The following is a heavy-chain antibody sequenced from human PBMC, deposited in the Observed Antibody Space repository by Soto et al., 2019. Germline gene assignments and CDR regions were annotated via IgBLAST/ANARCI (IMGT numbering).Heavy chain of an antibody. Sequence: SETLSLTCTVSGGSISSYYWSWIRQPPGKGLEWIGYIYYSGSTNCNPSLKSRVTISVDTSKNQFSLKLSSVTAADTAVYYCARAWGFYFDFWARGILVTVSS. J-gene: IGHJ4*02. V-gene: IGHV4-59*01. CDR3: ARAWGFYFDF. D-gene: IGHD1-26*01. CDR2: IYYSGST. CDR1: GGSISSYY.